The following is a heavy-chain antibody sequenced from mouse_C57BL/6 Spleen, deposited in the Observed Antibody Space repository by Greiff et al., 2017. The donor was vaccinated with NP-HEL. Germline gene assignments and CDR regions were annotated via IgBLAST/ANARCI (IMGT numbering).Heavy chain of an antibody. CDR3: ARAGYDYDVNAMDY. Sequence: EVQLQQSGPELVKPGASVKMSCKASGYTFTDYNMHWVKQSHGKSLEWIGYINPNNGGTSYNQKFKGKATLTVNKSSSTAYMELHSLTSEDSAVYYCARAGYDYDVNAMDYWGQGTSVTVSS. D-gene: IGHD2-4*01. V-gene: IGHV1-22*01. CDR2: INPNNGGT. CDR1: GYTFTDYN. J-gene: IGHJ4*01.